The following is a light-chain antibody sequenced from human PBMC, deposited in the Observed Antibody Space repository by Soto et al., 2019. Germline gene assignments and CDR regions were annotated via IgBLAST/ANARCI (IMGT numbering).Light chain of an antibody. CDR3: QQYGSSLT. J-gene: IGKJ5*01. CDR1: QSISSW. CDR2: DAS. Sequence: DIQVTQSPSTLSASVGDRVTFTCRASQSISSWLAWYQQKPGKAPKLLLYDASTLQSGVPSRFSGSGSGTDFTLTISRLEPEDFAVYYCQQYGSSLTFGPGTRLGIK. V-gene: IGKV1-5*01.